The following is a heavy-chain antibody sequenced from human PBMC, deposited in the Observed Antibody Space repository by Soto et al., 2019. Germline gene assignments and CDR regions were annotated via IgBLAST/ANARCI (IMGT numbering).Heavy chain of an antibody. J-gene: IGHJ4*02. CDR1: GGSFSGYY. D-gene: IGHD3-22*01. CDR2: INHSGST. V-gene: IGHV4-34*01. Sequence: SETLSLTCAVYGGSFSGYYWSWIRQPPGKGLEWIGEINHSGSTNYNPSLKSRVAISVDTSKNQFSLKLSSVTAADTAVYYCARGGYYDSSGYYNFDYWGQGTLVTVSS. CDR3: ARGGYYDSSGYYNFDY.